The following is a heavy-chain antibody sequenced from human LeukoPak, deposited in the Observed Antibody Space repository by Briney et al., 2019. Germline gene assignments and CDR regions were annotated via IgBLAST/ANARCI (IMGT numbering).Heavy chain of an antibody. V-gene: IGHV1-46*01. CDR2: INPSGGST. CDR1: GYTFTSYY. Sequence: ASVKVSCKASGYTFTSYYMHWVRQAPGQGLEWMGIINPSGGSTSYAQKFQGRVTMTRDTSTSTVYMELSSLRSEDTAVYYCARVSCSSTSCYVSGPGDWFDPWGQGTLVTVSS. CDR3: ARVSCSSTSCYVSGPGDWFDP. D-gene: IGHD2-2*01. J-gene: IGHJ5*02.